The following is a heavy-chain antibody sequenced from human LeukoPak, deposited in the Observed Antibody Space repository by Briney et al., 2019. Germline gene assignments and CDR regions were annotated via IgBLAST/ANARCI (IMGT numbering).Heavy chain of an antibody. Sequence: ASMKVSCKASGYTFTSYGISWVRQAPGQGLEWMGWISAYNGNTNYAQKLQGRVTMTTDTSTSTAYMELRSLRSDDTAVYYCARDSARPVGATGPAFDYWGQGALVTVSS. CDR2: ISAYNGNT. CDR3: ARDSARPVGATGPAFDY. CDR1: GYTFTSYG. V-gene: IGHV1-18*01. J-gene: IGHJ4*02. D-gene: IGHD1-26*01.